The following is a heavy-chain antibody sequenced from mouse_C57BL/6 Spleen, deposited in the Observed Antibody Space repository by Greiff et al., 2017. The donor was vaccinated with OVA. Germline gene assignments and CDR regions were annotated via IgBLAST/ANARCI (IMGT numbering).Heavy chain of an antibody. Sequence: EVKLVESGGGLVKPGGSLKLSCAASGFTFSDYGMHWVRQAPEKGLEWVAYISSGSSTIYYADTVKGRFTISRDNAKNTLFLQMTSLRSEDTAMYYCGREHGNWYFDVWGTGTTVTVSS. CDR3: GREHGNWYFDV. V-gene: IGHV5-17*01. CDR2: ISSGSSTI. D-gene: IGHD2-1*01. CDR1: GFTFSDYG. J-gene: IGHJ1*03.